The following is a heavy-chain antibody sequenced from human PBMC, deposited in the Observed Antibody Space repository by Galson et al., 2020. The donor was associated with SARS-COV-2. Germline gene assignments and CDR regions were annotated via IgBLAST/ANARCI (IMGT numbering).Heavy chain of an antibody. CDR1: DGSFSGYY. CDR2: INHSGST. J-gene: IGHJ2*01. Sequence: SETLSLTCAVYDGSFSGYYWNWIRQPPGKGLEWIGEINHSGSTNYNPSLKSRVTISLDTSKNQFSLKMNSVSAADTAVFYCARRIWSGSPRSWCFDLWGRGTLVTVSS. V-gene: IGHV4-34*01. D-gene: IGHD3-3*01. CDR3: ARRIWSGSPRSWCFDL.